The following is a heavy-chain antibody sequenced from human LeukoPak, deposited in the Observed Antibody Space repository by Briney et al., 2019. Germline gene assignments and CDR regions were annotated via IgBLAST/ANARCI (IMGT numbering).Heavy chain of an antibody. CDR3: AKGARVYYDILTGYYSDGY. Sequence: TGGSLRLSCAASGFTFSSYGMHWVRQAPGKGLEWVAVISYDGSNKYYADSVKGRFTISRDNSKNTLYLQMNSLRAEDTAVYYCAKGARVYYDILTGYYSDGYWGQGTLVTVSS. CDR1: GFTFSSYG. D-gene: IGHD3-9*01. J-gene: IGHJ4*02. CDR2: ISYDGSNK. V-gene: IGHV3-30*18.